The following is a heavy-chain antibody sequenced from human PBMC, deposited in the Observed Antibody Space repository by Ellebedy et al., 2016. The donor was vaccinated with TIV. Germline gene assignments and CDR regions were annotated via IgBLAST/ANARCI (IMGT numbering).Heavy chain of an antibody. CDR3: ARGGVPPYYYYMDV. D-gene: IGHD2-2*01. V-gene: IGHV1-69*13. CDR2: IIPIFGTA. CDR1: GYTFTSYA. Sequence: SVKVSCXASGYTFTSYAISWVRQAPGQGLEWMGGIIPIFGTANYAQKFQGRVTITADESTSTAYMELSSLRSEDTAVYYCARGGVPPYYYYMDVWGKGTTVTVSS. J-gene: IGHJ6*03.